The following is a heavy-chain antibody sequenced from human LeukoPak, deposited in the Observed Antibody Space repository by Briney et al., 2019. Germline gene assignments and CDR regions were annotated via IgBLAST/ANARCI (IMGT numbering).Heavy chain of an antibody. CDR2: INPNSGGT. D-gene: IGHD3-22*01. Sequence: GASVKVSCKASGYTFTANYMHWVRQAPGQGLEWMGWINPNSGGTNYVQEFRGRVTMTRDTSISTAYMELSRLRSDDTAVYYCARDYSDSSGFGAFDIWGQGTMVTVSS. J-gene: IGHJ3*02. CDR1: GYTFTANY. V-gene: IGHV1-2*02. CDR3: ARDYSDSSGFGAFDI.